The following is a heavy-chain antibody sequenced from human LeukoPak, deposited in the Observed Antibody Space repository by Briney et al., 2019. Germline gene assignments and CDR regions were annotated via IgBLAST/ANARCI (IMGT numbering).Heavy chain of an antibody. CDR2: IYYSGST. V-gene: IGHV4-39*01. J-gene: IGHJ4*02. CDR1: GGSISSSSYY. D-gene: IGHD2-2*01. CDR3: ARLGYCSSTSCYNFDY. Sequence: SETLSLTCTVSGGSISSSSYYWGWIRQPPGKGLGWIGSIYYSGSTYYSPSLKSRLTISVDTSKNQFSLKLSSVTAADTAVYYCARLGYCSSTSCYNFDYWGQGTLVTVSS.